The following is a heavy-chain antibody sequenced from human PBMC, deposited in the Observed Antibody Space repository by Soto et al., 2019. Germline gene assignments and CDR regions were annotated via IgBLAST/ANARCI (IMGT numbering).Heavy chain of an antibody. CDR3: ARDRRGSGWYDYFDY. Sequence: QVQLVESGGGVVQPGRSLRLSCAASGFTFSSYGMHWVPQAPGKGLEWVAVIWYDGSNENYADSVKGRFTISRDNSKNTLYLQMNSLRAEDTALYYCARDRRGSGWYDYFDYWGQGTLVTVSS. V-gene: IGHV3-33*01. CDR1: GFTFSSYG. J-gene: IGHJ4*02. CDR2: IWYDGSNE. D-gene: IGHD6-19*01.